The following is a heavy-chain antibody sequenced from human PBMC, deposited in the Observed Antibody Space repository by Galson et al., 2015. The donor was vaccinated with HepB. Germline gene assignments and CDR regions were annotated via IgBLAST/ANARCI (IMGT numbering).Heavy chain of an antibody. V-gene: IGHV3-20*04. CDR3: ARVGSSSWHHDAFDI. Sequence: SLRLSCAASGLTFDDYGMSWVRQAPGKGLEWVSGINWNGGSTGYADSVKGRFTISRDNAKNSLYLQMNSLRAEDTALYYCARVGSSSWHHDAFDIWGQGTMVTVSS. CDR1: GLTFDDYG. CDR2: INWNGGST. J-gene: IGHJ3*02. D-gene: IGHD6-13*01.